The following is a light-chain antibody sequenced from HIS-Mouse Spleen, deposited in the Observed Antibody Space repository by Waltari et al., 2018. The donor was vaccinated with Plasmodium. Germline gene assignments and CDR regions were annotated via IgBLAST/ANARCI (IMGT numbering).Light chain of an antibody. CDR1: SSDVGGYNY. V-gene: IGLV2-11*01. CDR3: CSYAGSYTYV. J-gene: IGLJ1*01. Sequence: QSALTQPRSVSGSPGQSVTISCTGTSSDVGGYNYVSWYQQHPGKAPKLMIYDGSKPSSGIPELFSGSKSCNTASLTIFGLQAEDEADYYCCSYAGSYTYVFGTGTKVTVL. CDR2: DGS.